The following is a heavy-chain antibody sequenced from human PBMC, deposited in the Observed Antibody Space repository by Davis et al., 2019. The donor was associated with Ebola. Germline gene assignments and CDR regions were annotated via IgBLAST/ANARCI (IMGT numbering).Heavy chain of an antibody. V-gene: IGHV1-18*01. CDR2: ISAYNGNT. J-gene: IGHJ4*02. CDR1: GYTFTSYG. D-gene: IGHD5-12*01. Sequence: ASVKVSCKASGYTFTSYGISWVRQAPGQGLEWMGWISAYNGNTNYAQKLQGRVTMTTDTSTSTAYMELRSLRSDDTAVYYCARDSSGYDLVFWYFDYWGQGTLVTVSS. CDR3: ARDSSGYDLVFWYFDY.